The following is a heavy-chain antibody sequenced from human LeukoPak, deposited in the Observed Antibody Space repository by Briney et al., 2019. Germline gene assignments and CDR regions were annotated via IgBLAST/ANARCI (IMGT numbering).Heavy chain of an antibody. CDR2: IYYSGST. CDR1: GGSISSSSYY. Sequence: SETLSLTCTVSGGSISSSSYYWGWIRQPPGKGLEWIGSIYYSGSTYYNPSLKSRVTISVDTSKNQFSLKLSSVTAADTAVYYCARGRGVRGVYYYYMDVWGKGTTVTVSS. CDR3: ARGRGVRGVYYYYMDV. J-gene: IGHJ6*03. V-gene: IGHV4-39*01. D-gene: IGHD3-10*01.